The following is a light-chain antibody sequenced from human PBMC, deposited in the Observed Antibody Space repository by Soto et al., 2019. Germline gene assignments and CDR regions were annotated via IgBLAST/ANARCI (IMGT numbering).Light chain of an antibody. CDR3: PQYGSSGT. V-gene: IGKV3-20*01. CDR2: GAS. Sequence: EIVLTQSPGTLSLSPGERDTLSCMASQSVSNNYLAWYQQKPGQAPRLLIYGASNRATGIPDRFSGSGSGTDFTLTISRLEPEDFAVYYCPQYGSSGTVGQVTKVEIK. J-gene: IGKJ1*01. CDR1: QSVSNNY.